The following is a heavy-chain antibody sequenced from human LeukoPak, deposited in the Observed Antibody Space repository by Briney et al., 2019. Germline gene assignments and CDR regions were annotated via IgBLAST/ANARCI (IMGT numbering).Heavy chain of an antibody. CDR2: VSSDGSTK. Sequence: TGGSLRLSCAASGFMFSDNGMHWVRQAPGKGLEWVAVVSSDGSTKYYADSVRGRFTISRDNSKNTLFLQMSSLRVEDTAVYYCAKSSYDSSGHYYVGNRGQGTLVTVSS. CDR1: GFMFSDNG. CDR3: AKSSYDSSGHYYVGN. D-gene: IGHD3-22*01. V-gene: IGHV3-30*18. J-gene: IGHJ4*02.